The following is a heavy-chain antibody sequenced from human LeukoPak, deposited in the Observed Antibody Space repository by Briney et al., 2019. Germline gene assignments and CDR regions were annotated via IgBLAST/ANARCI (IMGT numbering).Heavy chain of an antibody. V-gene: IGHV3-23*01. CDR2: ISGSGGST. CDR1: GFTFSSYA. Sequence: GGSLRLSCAASGFTFSSYAMSWVRQAPGKGLEWVSTISGSGGSTYYADSVKGRSTISRDNSKNTLYLQMNSLRAEDTAVYYCAKAEGSYYGSKLGAFDIWGQGTMVTVSS. J-gene: IGHJ3*02. CDR3: AKAEGSYYGSKLGAFDI. D-gene: IGHD1-26*01.